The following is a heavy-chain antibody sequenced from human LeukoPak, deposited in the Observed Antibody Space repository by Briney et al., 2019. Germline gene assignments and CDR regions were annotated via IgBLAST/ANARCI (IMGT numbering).Heavy chain of an antibody. CDR3: AREEVRRAVAGYFDN. Sequence: VASVKVSCKASGYTFTSYGISWVRQAPGQGLEWRGWISGYNGNTNYAQKLQGRVTMTTDTSTSTVYMELRSLRSDDTAVYYCAREEVRRAVAGYFDNWGQGTLVTVSS. J-gene: IGHJ4*02. CDR1: GYTFTSYG. CDR2: ISGYNGNT. V-gene: IGHV1-18*01. D-gene: IGHD6-19*01.